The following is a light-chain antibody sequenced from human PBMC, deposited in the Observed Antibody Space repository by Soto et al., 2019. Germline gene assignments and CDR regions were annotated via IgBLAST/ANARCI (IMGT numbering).Light chain of an antibody. CDR1: HDIRSS. V-gene: IGKV3-15*01. Sequence: EIVMTQSPATLSVSPGERVTLSCRASHDIRSSLAWYQQKPGQAPRLLIYGASIRATGVPATFSGSGSGTEFTLSISSLQSEHLGVYYCQQDSSWPLTFGGGTKVDI. CDR2: GAS. CDR3: QQDSSWPLT. J-gene: IGKJ4*01.